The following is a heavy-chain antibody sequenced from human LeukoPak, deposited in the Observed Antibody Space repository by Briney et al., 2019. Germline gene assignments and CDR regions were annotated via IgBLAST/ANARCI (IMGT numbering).Heavy chain of an antibody. J-gene: IGHJ6*03. CDR1: GGTFSSYA. Sequence: SVKVSCKASGGTFSSYAISWVRQVPGQGLEWMGGIIPIFGTANYAQKFQGRVTITADESTSTAYLELSSLRSEDTAVYYCARGSGSVDYYYYYMDVWGKGTTVTVSS. CDR3: ARGSGSVDYYYYYMDV. V-gene: IGHV1-69*13. D-gene: IGHD3-3*01. CDR2: IIPIFGTA.